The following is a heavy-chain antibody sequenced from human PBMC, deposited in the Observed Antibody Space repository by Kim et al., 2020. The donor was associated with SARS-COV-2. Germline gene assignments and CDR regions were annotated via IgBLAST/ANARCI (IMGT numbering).Heavy chain of an antibody. D-gene: IGHD3-9*01. Sequence: GGSLRLSCAASGFTFSSYWMSWVRQAPGKGLEWVANIKQDGSEKYYVDSVKGRFTISRDNAKNSLYLQMNSLRAEDTAVYYCARDRYYDILTGYPDWYFDLWGRGNLVTVSS. CDR3: ARDRYYDILTGYPDWYFDL. CDR2: IKQDGSEK. V-gene: IGHV3-7*03. J-gene: IGHJ2*01. CDR1: GFTFSSYW.